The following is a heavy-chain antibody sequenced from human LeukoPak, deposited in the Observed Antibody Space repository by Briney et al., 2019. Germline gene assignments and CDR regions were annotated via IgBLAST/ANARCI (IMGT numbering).Heavy chain of an antibody. CDR2: VYFTGST. CDR1: GGSISSYY. CDR3: ARGNLLGGSYYPFFDY. Sequence: SETLSLTCTVSGGSISSYYWSWLRRPPGKGLEWVGYVYFTGSTKYNPSLKTRVTISLDTSNNQFSLNLRSVTAADTAVYYCARGNLLGGSYYPFFDYWGQGTLVTVSS. D-gene: IGHD1-26*01. J-gene: IGHJ4*02. V-gene: IGHV4-59*12.